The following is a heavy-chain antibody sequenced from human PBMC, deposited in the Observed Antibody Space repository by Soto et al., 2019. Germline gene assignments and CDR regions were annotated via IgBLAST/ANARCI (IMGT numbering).Heavy chain of an antibody. D-gene: IGHD3-22*01. CDR3: ARTMTARTDEY. CDR2: INNDGSST. CDR1: GFTFSSYW. V-gene: IGHV3-74*01. Sequence: GGSLRLSCAASGFTFSSYWMHWVRQAPGKGLVWVSRINNDGSSTTYADSVRGRFTISRDNAANSLYLQMNSLRAEDTAVYYCARTMTARTDEYWGQGTLVTVSS. J-gene: IGHJ4*02.